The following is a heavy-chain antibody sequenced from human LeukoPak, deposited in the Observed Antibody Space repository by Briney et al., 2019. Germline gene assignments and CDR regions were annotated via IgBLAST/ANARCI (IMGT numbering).Heavy chain of an antibody. Sequence: ASVKVSCKASGYTFTSYGVSWVRQAPGQGLEWIGWISTYNGNIKYGHKVQGRVTMTTDTSTSTAYMELRSLTSDDTAVYSCARDIGYSYGATLPDYWGQGTLVTVSS. J-gene: IGHJ4*02. CDR1: GYTFTSYG. CDR2: ISTYNGNI. D-gene: IGHD5-18*01. CDR3: ARDIGYSYGATLPDY. V-gene: IGHV1-18*01.